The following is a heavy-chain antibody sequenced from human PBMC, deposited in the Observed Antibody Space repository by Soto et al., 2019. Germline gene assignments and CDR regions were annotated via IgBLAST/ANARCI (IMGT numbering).Heavy chain of an antibody. CDR3: AKALRRYCCGGSCYAAFDI. Sequence: QVQLVESGGGVVQPGRSLRLSCAASGFTFSSYGMHWVRQAPGKGLEWVAVISYDGSNKYYADSVKGRFTISRDNSKNTLYLQMNSLRAEDTAVYYCAKALRRYCCGGSCYAAFDIWGQGTMVTVSS. CDR2: ISYDGSNK. D-gene: IGHD2-15*01. J-gene: IGHJ3*02. V-gene: IGHV3-30*18. CDR1: GFTFSSYG.